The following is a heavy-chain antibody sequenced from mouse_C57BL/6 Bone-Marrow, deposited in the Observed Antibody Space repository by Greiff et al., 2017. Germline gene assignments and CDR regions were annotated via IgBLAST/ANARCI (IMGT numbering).Heavy chain of an antibody. CDR2: IDPANGNT. D-gene: IGHD1-1*01. CDR3: ARYVSSYYGWYFYV. V-gene: IGHV14-3*01. J-gene: IGHJ1*03. CDR1: GFNIKNTS. Sequence: EVKLLESVAELVRPGASVKLSCTASGFNIKNTSMHWVKQRPEQGLEWIGRIDPANGNTTYAPNFQGKATITADTSSNTAYLQLSSLTSEDTAIYYCARYVSSYYGWYFYVWGTGTTVTGSS.